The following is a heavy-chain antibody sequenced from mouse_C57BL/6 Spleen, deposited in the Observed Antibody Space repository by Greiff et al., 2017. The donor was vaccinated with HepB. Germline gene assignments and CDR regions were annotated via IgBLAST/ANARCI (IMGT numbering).Heavy chain of an antibody. CDR3: ANVYYYGSSYRYFDV. CDR2: IHPNSGST. D-gene: IGHD1-1*01. Sequence: QVHVKQPGAELVKPGASVKLSCKASGYTFTSYWMHWVKQRPGQGLEWIGMIHPNSGSTNYNEKFKSKATLTVDKSSSTAYMQLSSLTSEDSAVYYCANVYYYGSSYRYFDVWGTGTTVTVSS. J-gene: IGHJ1*03. CDR1: GYTFTSYW. V-gene: IGHV1-64*01.